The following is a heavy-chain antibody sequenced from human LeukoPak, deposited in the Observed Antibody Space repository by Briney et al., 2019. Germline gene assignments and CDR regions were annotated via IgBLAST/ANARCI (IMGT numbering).Heavy chain of an antibody. Sequence: SETLSLTCAVYGGSFSGYYWSWIRQPPGKGLEWIGEINHSGSTNYNPSLKSRVTISVDTSKNQFSLKLSSVTAADTAVYYCARHRGGYGSGSHRHWYFDLWGRGTLVTVSS. CDR3: ARHRGGYGSGSHRHWYFDL. CDR2: INHSGST. CDR1: GGSFSGYY. D-gene: IGHD3-10*01. J-gene: IGHJ2*01. V-gene: IGHV4-34*01.